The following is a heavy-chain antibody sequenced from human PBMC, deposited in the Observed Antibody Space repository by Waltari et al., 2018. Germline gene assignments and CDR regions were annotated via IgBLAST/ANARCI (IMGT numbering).Heavy chain of an antibody. CDR2: IYEDGSQK. CDR1: GFTFRTYR. V-gene: IGHV3-7*01. CDR3: ARDISSSSYREGY. D-gene: IGHD6-13*01. Sequence: VQLVESGGGLVQPGGSLRLSCAASGFTFRTYRMSWVRQAPGKGLEWVANIYEDGSQKNYVGSVKGRFTISRDNARNSLYLQMNSLRVEDTAIYFCARDISSSSYREGYWGQGTPVTVSS. J-gene: IGHJ4*02.